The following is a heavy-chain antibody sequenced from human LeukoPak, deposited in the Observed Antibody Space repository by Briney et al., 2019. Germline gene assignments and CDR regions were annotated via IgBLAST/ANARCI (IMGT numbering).Heavy chain of an antibody. D-gene: IGHD5-18*01. Sequence: QPGGSLRLSCAAYGFTFSSYWMSWVRQAPGKGLEWVANIKQDGSEKYYVDSVKGRFTISRDNAKNSLYLQMNSLRAEDTAVYYCARVQLWFDMDYWGQGTLVTVSS. V-gene: IGHV3-7*01. CDR1: GFTFSSYW. CDR3: ARVQLWFDMDY. CDR2: IKQDGSEK. J-gene: IGHJ4*02.